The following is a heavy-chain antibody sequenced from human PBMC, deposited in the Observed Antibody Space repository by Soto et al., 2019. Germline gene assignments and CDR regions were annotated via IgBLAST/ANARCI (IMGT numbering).Heavy chain of an antibody. Sequence: ASVKVSCKASGYTFTGYYMHWVRQAPGQGLEWMGWINPNSGGTNYAQKFQGRVTMTRDTSISTAYMELSRLRSDDTDVDYCARGRLRCDDVGADDNWFDPWGQGTLVTVSS. J-gene: IGHJ5*02. CDR2: INPNSGGT. CDR1: GYTFTGYY. D-gene: IGHD1-26*01. V-gene: IGHV1-2*02. CDR3: ARGRLRCDDVGADDNWFDP.